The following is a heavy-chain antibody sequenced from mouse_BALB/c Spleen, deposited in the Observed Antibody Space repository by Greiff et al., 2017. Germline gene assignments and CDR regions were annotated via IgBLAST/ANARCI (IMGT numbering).Heavy chain of an antibody. J-gene: IGHJ2*01. V-gene: IGHV2-2*02. CDR2: IWSGGST. CDR3: ASHYGARPFDY. Sequence: VQGVESGPGLVQPSQSLSITCTVSGFSLTSYGVHWVRQSPGKGLEWLGVIWSGGSTDYNAAFISRLSISKDNSKSQVFFKMNSLQANDTAIYYCASHYGARPFDYWGQGTTLTVSS. D-gene: IGHD1-1*02. CDR1: GFSLTSYG.